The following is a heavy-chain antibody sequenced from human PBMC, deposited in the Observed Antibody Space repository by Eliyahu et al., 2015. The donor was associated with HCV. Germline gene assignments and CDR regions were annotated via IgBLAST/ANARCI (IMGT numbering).Heavy chain of an antibody. CDR3: VKGSGRYSGYDSCFDY. D-gene: IGHD5-12*01. V-gene: IGHV3-23*01. J-gene: IGHJ4*02. CDR2: VVVGGRGT. CDR1: GFTFSTYA. Sequence: EVHLLESGGGLVQPGGSLRLSCAASGFTFSTYAMSWVRQAPGKGLGRVSGVGVVVGGRGTYYADSVRGRFTISRDNSKNTVYLQMNTLRAEDTAVYYCVKGSGRYSGYDSCFDYWGQGTLVTVSS.